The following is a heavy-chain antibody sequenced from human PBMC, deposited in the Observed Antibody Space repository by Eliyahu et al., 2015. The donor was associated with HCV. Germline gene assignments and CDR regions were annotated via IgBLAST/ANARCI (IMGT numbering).Heavy chain of an antibody. CDR1: GFTVSSNY. CDR2: IYSGGST. V-gene: IGHV3-66*01. J-gene: IGHJ4*02. Sequence: EVQLVESGGGLVQPGGSLXLSCAASGFTVSSNYMNWVRQAPGKGLEGVSVIYSGGSTYYADSVKGRFTISRDSSKNTLYLQMNSLRAEDTAVYYCARVDSSGWNYFDYWGQGTLVTVSS. CDR3: ARVDSSGWNYFDY. D-gene: IGHD6-19*01.